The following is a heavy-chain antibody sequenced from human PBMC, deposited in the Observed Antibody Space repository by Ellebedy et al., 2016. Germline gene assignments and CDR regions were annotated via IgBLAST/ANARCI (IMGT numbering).Heavy chain of an antibody. CDR1: GGSISSYY. J-gene: IGHJ6*02. CDR3: ARLGSGDYYGMDV. V-gene: IGHV4-59*08. D-gene: IGHD2-15*01. Sequence: SETLSLTXTVSGGSISSYYWSWIRQPPGKGLEWIGYIYYSGSTNYNPSLKSRVTISVDTSKNQFSLKLSSVTAADTAVYYCARLGSGDYYGMDVWGQGTTVTVSS. CDR2: IYYSGST.